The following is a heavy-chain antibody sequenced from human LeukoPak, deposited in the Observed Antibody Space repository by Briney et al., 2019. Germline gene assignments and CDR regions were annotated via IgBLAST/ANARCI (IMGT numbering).Heavy chain of an antibody. CDR3: ARHEKSSGWYYDH. CDR1: GGSISNYY. D-gene: IGHD6-19*01. V-gene: IGHV4-59*08. Sequence: SETLSLTCTVSGGSISNYYWSWIRQPPGKGLEWIGYIYYSGSTNYNPSLKSRVTISVDTSKNQFSLKLSSVTAADTAVYYCARHEKSSGWYYDHWGQGTLVTVSS. J-gene: IGHJ4*02. CDR2: IYYSGST.